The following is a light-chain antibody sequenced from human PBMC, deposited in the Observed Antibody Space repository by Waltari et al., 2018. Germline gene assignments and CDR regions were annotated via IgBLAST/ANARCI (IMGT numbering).Light chain of an antibody. V-gene: IGLV3-19*01. CDR3: SCRDNSGFRHV. CDR1: SLRSYY. Sequence: SSDLTQDPAVSVALGQTVRITCQGDSLRSYYATWYQQKPGQAPVLVIFGQNKRPSGIPDRFSGSSSRSTASLTITGAQAEDEADYYCSCRDNSGFRHVFGTGTKVTV. CDR2: GQN. J-gene: IGLJ1*01.